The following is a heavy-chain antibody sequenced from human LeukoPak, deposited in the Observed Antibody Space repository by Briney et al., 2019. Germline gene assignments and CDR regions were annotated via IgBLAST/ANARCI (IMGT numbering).Heavy chain of an antibody. V-gene: IGHV3-23*01. Sequence: GGSLRLSCAASGFPFSSYAMSWVRQAPAQGLEWVSALTGTGRTTYYADSVKGRFTISRDNSKNTLYLQMSSLRVEDTAVYYCARGRCYLMTDPEYWRQGTLVTVSS. D-gene: IGHD2-21*02. CDR1: GFPFSSYA. J-gene: IGHJ4*02. CDR2: LTGTGRTT. CDR3: ARGRCYLMTDPEY.